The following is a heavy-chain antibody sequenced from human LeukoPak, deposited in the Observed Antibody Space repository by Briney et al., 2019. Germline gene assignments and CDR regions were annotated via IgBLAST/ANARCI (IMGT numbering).Heavy chain of an antibody. CDR2: ISSSNYI. Sequence: GGSLRLSCTASEFTFGDFAISWVRQAPGKGLEWVSSISSSNYIYYADSVKGRFTISRDNAKNSLYLQMNSLRAEDTAVYYCAIYYYGSGSYYDYWGQGTLVTVSS. D-gene: IGHD3-10*01. CDR1: EFTFGDFA. V-gene: IGHV3-69-1*01. CDR3: AIYYYGSGSYYDY. J-gene: IGHJ4*02.